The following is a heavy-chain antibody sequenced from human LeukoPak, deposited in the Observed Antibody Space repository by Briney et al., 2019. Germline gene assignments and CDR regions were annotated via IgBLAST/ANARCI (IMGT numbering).Heavy chain of an antibody. D-gene: IGHD6-13*01. CDR1: GYTFTSYG. Sequence: ASVKVSCKASGYTFTSYGISWVRQAPGQGLEWMGWISAYNGNTNYAQKLPGRVTMTTDTSTSTAYMELRSLRSDDTAVYYCARGPSYLAAAGKGIFDYWGQGTLVTVSS. J-gene: IGHJ4*02. CDR2: ISAYNGNT. CDR3: ARGPSYLAAAGKGIFDY. V-gene: IGHV1-18*01.